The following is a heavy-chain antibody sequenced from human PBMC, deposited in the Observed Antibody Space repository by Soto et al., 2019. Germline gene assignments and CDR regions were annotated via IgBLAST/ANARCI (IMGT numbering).Heavy chain of an antibody. Sequence: QVQLVQSGAEVKKPGASVKVSCKASGDSFTSYRMHWVRQAPGQGLDWMGIINPDTGSTTYAQKFQGRVTMTRDTSTRTVFMELSSLRSEDTAVYYCARDLVYYDGRSTNWFDPWGQGTLVTVSS. CDR3: ARDLVYYDGRSTNWFDP. J-gene: IGHJ5*02. CDR2: INPDTGST. V-gene: IGHV1-46*01. CDR1: GDSFTSYR. D-gene: IGHD3-22*01.